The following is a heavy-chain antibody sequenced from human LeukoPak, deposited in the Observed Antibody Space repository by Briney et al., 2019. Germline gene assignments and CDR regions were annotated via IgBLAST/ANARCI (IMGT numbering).Heavy chain of an antibody. CDR3: AGVVDSSYYYYYMDV. D-gene: IGHD5-12*01. V-gene: IGHV4-59*01. J-gene: IGHJ6*03. CDR1: GGSISSYY. Sequence: PSETLSLTCTVSGGSISSYYWSWIRQPPGKGLEWIGYIYYSGSTNYNPSLKSRVTISVDTSKNQFSLKLSSVTAADTAVYYCAGVVDSSYYYYYMDVWGKGTTVTISS. CDR2: IYYSGST.